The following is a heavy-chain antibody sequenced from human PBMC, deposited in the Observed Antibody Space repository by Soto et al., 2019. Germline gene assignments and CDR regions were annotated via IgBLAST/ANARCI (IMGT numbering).Heavy chain of an antibody. V-gene: IGHV3-11*06. J-gene: IGHJ5*02. CDR3: ARGIKVGNTGYYFVP. D-gene: IGHD3-10*02. Sequence: QVQLVESGGGLVQPGGSLRLSCEATGFTFGDYYMGWIRQAPGKGLEWISCVTGISNTNYADSVKGRFIISRDNTKKSLYLQMSSVRSDDTAVCYGARGIKVGNTGYYFVPWVQGPLVTVSS. CDR2: VTGISNT. CDR1: GFTFGDYY.